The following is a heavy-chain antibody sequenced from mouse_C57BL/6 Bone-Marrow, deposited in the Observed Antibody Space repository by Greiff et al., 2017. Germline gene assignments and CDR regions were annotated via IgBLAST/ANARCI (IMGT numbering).Heavy chain of an antibody. D-gene: IGHD3-1*01. CDR1: GFSLSTSGMG. Sequence: QVQLKVSGPGILQSSQTLSLTCSFSGFSLSTSGMGVSWIRQPSGKGLEWLAHSYWDDDKRYNPSLKSRLTISKATSSNQVFLKITSVDTADTATYYCARGLSYFDYWGQGTTLTVSS. CDR2: SYWDDDK. V-gene: IGHV8-12*01. J-gene: IGHJ2*01. CDR3: ARGLSYFDY.